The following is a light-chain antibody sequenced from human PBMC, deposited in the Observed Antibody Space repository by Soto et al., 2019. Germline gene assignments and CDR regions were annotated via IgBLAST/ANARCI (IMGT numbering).Light chain of an antibody. J-gene: IGLJ1*01. Sequence: QSVLTQPASVSESPGQSITISCTGTSSDVGSYNLVSWYQQHPGKAPKLMIYEGSKRPSGVSNRFSGSKSGNTASLTISGLQAEDEADYYCCSYAGSSTSPYVFGTGTKLTVL. V-gene: IGLV2-23*01. CDR1: SSDVGSYNL. CDR3: CSYAGSSTSPYV. CDR2: EGS.